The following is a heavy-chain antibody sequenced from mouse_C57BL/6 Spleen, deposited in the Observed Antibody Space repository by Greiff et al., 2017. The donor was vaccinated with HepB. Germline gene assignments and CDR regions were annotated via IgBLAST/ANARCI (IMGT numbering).Heavy chain of an antibody. CDR2: IHPNSGST. J-gene: IGHJ3*01. CDR3: ARRTSSSAWLAY. Sequence: VQLQQSGAELVKPGASVKLSCKASGYTFTSYWMHWVKQRPGQGLEWIGMIHPNSGSTNYNEKFKSKATLTVDKSSSTAYMQLSSLTSEDSAVYYCARRTSSSAWLAYWGQGTLVTVSA. CDR1: GYTFTSYW. D-gene: IGHD1-1*01. V-gene: IGHV1-64*01.